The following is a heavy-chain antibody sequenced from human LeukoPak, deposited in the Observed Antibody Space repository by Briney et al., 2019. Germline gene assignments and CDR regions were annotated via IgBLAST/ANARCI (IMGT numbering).Heavy chain of an antibody. CDR1: GLILSNYG. D-gene: IGHD3-22*01. V-gene: IGHV3-23*01. CDR3: AKLLYYYDSSQPY. J-gene: IGHJ4*02. CDR2: ISGSGGST. Sequence: GGSLRLSCAASGLILSNYGVSWVRQAPGKGLEWVSAISGSGGSTYYADSVKGRFTISRDNSKNTLYLQMNSLRAEDTAVYYCAKLLYYYDSSQPYWGQGTLVTVSS.